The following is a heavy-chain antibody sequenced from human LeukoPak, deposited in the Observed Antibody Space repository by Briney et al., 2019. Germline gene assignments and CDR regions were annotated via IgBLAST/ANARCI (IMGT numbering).Heavy chain of an antibody. CDR2: INPNSGGT. J-gene: IGHJ4*02. Sequence: ASVKVSCKASGYTFTGYYMHWVRQAPGQGLEWMGWINPNSGGTNYAETFQGRVTMTRDTSISTAYMELSRLRSDDTAVYYCASARGGMATTEPLEYWGQGTLVTVSS. CDR1: GYTFTGYY. V-gene: IGHV1-2*02. D-gene: IGHD5-12*01. CDR3: ASARGGMATTEPLEY.